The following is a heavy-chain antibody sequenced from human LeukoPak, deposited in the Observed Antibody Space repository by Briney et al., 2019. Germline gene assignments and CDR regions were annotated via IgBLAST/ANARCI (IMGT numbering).Heavy chain of an antibody. Sequence: SETLSLTCTVSGGSISNYYWSWIRQPPGKGLEWIGYISNRGITNYNPSLKSLVTISVDTSKNQFSLKLNSVTAADTALFYCARLTPVRGTADYFDYWGRGTLVTVSS. J-gene: IGHJ4*02. CDR2: ISNRGIT. D-gene: IGHD3-10*01. CDR1: GGSISNYY. V-gene: IGHV4-59*08. CDR3: ARLTPVRGTADYFDY.